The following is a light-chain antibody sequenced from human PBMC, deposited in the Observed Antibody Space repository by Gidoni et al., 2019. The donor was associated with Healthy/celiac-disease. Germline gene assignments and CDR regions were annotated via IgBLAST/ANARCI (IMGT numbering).Light chain of an antibody. V-gene: IGKV3-15*01. CDR1: QSVSSN. Sequence: EIVLMQSPATLSVSPGERATLSCRASQSVSSNLAWYQQKPGQAPRLLIYGASPRATAIPARFIGSSSATEFPLPISSLQSEDFAVYYCQQYNNWPPWTFGQGTKVEIK. J-gene: IGKJ1*01. CDR3: QQYNNWPPWT. CDR2: GAS.